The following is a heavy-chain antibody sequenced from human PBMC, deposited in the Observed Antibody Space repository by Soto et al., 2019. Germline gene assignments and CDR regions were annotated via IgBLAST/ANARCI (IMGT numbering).Heavy chain of an antibody. CDR1: GFTFSSYA. D-gene: IGHD3-10*01. CDR2: ITYDGGNK. V-gene: IGHV3-30-3*01. J-gene: IGHJ4*02. CDR3: ARPDYGSGSYPDY. Sequence: QVQLVESGGGVVQPGRSLRLSCAASGFTFSSYAMHWVRQAPGKGLAWVAVITYDGGNKYYADSVKGRFTISSDNYKNTLYQQIHSRRAEDTAVYYCARPDYGSGSYPDYRGPRTLVTDSS.